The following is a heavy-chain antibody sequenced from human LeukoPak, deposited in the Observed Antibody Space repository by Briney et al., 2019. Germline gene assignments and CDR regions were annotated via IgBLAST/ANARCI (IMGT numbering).Heavy chain of an antibody. V-gene: IGHV3-74*01. D-gene: IGHD4-17*01. J-gene: IGHJ4*02. CDR3: ARVRGEDYGDYYFDY. CDR1: GFTFSSYW. Sequence: GGSLRLSCAGSGFTFSSYWMHWVRQVPGKGLVWVSRINSDGSSTSYADSVKGRFTISRDNSKNTLYLQMNSLRAEDTAVYYCARVRGEDYGDYYFDYWGQGTLVTVSS. CDR2: INSDGSST.